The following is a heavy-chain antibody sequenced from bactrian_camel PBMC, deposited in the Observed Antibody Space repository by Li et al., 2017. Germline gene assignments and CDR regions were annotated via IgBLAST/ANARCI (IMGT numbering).Heavy chain of an antibody. CDR2: INSDSSRT. CDR3: ARRRTGGSWSNEYSY. J-gene: IGHJ4*01. CDR1: GSSFSNYA. V-gene: IGHV3S40*01. D-gene: IGHD5*01. Sequence: QLVESGGGLVQPGGSLRLSCASTGSSFSNYAVSWVRQAPGKGLEWVSAINSDSSRTWYLKSVKGRFTISRDNTKNTVYLQMNSLKSEDTALYYCARRRTGGSWSNEYSYWGQGTQVTVS.